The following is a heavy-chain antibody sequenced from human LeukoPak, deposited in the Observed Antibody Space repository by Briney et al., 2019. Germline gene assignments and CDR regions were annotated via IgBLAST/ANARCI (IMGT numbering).Heavy chain of an antibody. Sequence: GGSLRLSCAASGLTYSDHYMSWIRQAPGKGLEWISYISNSGSYTNYADSVKGRFTISRDNAGNSLFLQMNSLRAEDTAVYYCARTMGRGPGEHFDYWGQGTLVTVSS. CDR3: ARTMGRGPGEHFDY. CDR2: ISNSGSYT. V-gene: IGHV3-11*03. J-gene: IGHJ4*02. CDR1: GLTYSDHY. D-gene: IGHD3-10*01.